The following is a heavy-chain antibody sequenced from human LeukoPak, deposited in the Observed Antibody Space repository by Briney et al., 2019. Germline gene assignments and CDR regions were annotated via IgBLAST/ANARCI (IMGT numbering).Heavy chain of an antibody. Sequence: GGSLRLSCAVSGVSFSRYWMSWGRQCPGKGLGWVANIKQEGGEKYYVDSVKVRFTIPRDNAKNSLYLQMTTLRAEDTAVYYCAREHTQGAFDIWGQGTMVTVSS. CDR2: IKQEGGEK. J-gene: IGHJ3*02. CDR3: AREHTQGAFDI. D-gene: IGHD2-2*02. CDR1: GVSFSRYW. V-gene: IGHV3-7*01.